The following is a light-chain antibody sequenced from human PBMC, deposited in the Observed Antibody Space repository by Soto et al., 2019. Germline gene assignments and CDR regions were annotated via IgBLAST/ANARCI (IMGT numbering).Light chain of an antibody. Sequence: QSVLTQPPSASGSPGQSVTISCTGTKNDIGVYDFVSWYQHHPGKAPRLIIYEVVQRPSGVPDRFSGSKSGNTAPLTVSGLRAADEADYFCNSYAISNPYVFGSGTKVTVL. CDR2: EVV. CDR3: NSYAISNPYV. CDR1: KNDIGVYDF. J-gene: IGLJ1*01. V-gene: IGLV2-8*01.